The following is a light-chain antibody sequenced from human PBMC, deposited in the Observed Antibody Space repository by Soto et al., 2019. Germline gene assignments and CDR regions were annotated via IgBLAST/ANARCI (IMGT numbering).Light chain of an antibody. CDR2: TNN. J-gene: IGLJ1*01. CDR1: SSNIGSNS. V-gene: IGLV1-47*02. Sequence: QSVLTQPPSASGTPGQRVTISCSGSSSNIGSNSVYWYQQLPGTAPRPLIHTNNQRPSGVPDRFSGSQSVTSASLAISGLRSEDEADYYCAVWDDSLSGPFVFGPGTKLTV. CDR3: AVWDDSLSGPFV.